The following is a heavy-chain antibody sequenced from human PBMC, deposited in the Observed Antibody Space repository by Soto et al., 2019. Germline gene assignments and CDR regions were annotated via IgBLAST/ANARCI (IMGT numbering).Heavy chain of an antibody. CDR3: ARPLRNPLSDNYYGMDV. CDR2: IYPGDSNA. D-gene: IGHD3-16*02. V-gene: IGHV5-51*01. Sequence: PGESLKISCKGSGYSFTNFWIGWVRQMPGKGLEWMGIIYPGDSNAKYSPSFQGQVTISADRSISTAYLQWDSLKASDTAMYYCARPLRNPLSDNYYGMDVWGQGTTVTVSS. J-gene: IGHJ6*02. CDR1: GYSFTNFW.